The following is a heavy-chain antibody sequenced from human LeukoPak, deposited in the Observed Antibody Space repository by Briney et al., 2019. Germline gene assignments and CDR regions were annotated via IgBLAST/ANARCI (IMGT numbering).Heavy chain of an antibody. CDR3: SKGPSGSFPYYFDS. V-gene: IGHV3-23*01. CDR2: ISGSRGDT. CDR1: GFTFSNYD. D-gene: IGHD1-26*01. Sequence: GGSLRLSCVASGFTFSNYDMSWVRQAPGKGLEWVSLISGSRGDTNYADSVKGRFTISRDNSKNTLYLQMNSLRAEDTAVYYCSKGPSGSFPYYFDSWGQGTLVTVSS. J-gene: IGHJ4*02.